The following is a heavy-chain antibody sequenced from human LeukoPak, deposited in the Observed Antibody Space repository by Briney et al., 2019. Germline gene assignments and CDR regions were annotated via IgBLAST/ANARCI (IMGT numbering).Heavy chain of an antibody. D-gene: IGHD2-8*01. J-gene: IGHJ4*02. V-gene: IGHV4-59*08. Sequence: KTSETLSLTCTVSGGSISSYYWSWIRQPPGKGLEWIGYIYYSGSTNYNPSLKSRVTISVDTSKNQFSLKLSSVTAADTAVYYCARHARYCSNGACYWVVDYWGQGTLVTVSS. CDR3: ARHARYCSNGACYWVVDY. CDR2: IYYSGST. CDR1: GGSISSYY.